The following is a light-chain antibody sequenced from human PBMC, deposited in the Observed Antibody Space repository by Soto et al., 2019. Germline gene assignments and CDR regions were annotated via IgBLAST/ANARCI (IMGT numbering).Light chain of an antibody. Sequence: DIVMTQSPDSLAVSLGERATINCKSSQSVLYSSTNKNYLAWYQQRPGQPPKLLIYWASTRESGVPDRFSGRGSVTDFTLTITRLQAEDVAVYNCQQYESTPPTFGQGTKLEI. CDR3: QQYESTPPT. V-gene: IGKV4-1*01. CDR1: QSVLYSSTNKNY. CDR2: WAS. J-gene: IGKJ2*01.